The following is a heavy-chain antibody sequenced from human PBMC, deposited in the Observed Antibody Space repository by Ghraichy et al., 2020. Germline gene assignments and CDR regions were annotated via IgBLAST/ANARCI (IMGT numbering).Heavy chain of an antibody. V-gene: IGHV3-23*01. Sequence: GGSLRLSCAASGFTFNNFAMTWVRQAPGKGLEWVSAIIGTGGSTSYADSVKGRFTISRDNSKNTLSLQMNSLRAEDTAVYYCAKVHGSGYEWFMDVWGQGTLVTVSS. CDR1: GFTFNNFA. D-gene: IGHD5-12*01. CDR2: IIGTGGST. CDR3: AKVHGSGYEWFMDV. J-gene: IGHJ4*02.